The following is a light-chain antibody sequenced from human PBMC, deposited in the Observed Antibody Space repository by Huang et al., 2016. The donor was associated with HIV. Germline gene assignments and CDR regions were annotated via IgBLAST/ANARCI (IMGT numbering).Light chain of an antibody. J-gene: IGKJ4*01. V-gene: IGKV1-16*02. CDR1: QDIRNY. Sequence: DIQMTQSPSSVSASVGDRVTITCRASQDIRNYLAWFQHKPGKAPKSLSYAASSLQSGVPSKFSGNGSGTDFTLTISSLQPEDFATYFCQQYNSYPPTFGGGTKVEIK. CDR2: AAS. CDR3: QQYNSYPPT.